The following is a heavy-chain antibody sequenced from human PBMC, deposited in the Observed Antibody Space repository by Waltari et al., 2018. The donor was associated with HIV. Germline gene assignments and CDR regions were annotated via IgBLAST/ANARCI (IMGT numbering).Heavy chain of an antibody. V-gene: IGHV3-30*02. J-gene: IGHJ4*02. D-gene: IGHD1-1*01. Sequence: QVQLVESGGDVVQPGGSLRLPCAVSGLRFSSYGMHWVRQALGKGLEWISFITYDGSNKYYADSVKGLFTISRDSSKNTLYLQMNGLRSEDTAVYYCAKDGYTPTYFDYWGQGTLVTVSS. CDR2: ITYDGSNK. CDR3: AKDGYTPTYFDY. CDR1: GLRFSSYG.